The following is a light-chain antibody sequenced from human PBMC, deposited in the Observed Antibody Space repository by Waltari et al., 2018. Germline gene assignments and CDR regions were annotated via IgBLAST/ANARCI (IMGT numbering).Light chain of an antibody. V-gene: IGKV1-6*01. Sequence: IQMTQSPSSLSASVGDRITITCRASQDIRNDLFRYQQKPGKAPKLLIHAASSLQSGVPSRFSGSGSGTDFTLTISSLQPEDFATYYCLQDYNYPRTFGQGTKVDIK. J-gene: IGKJ1*01. CDR1: QDIRND. CDR3: LQDYNYPRT. CDR2: AAS.